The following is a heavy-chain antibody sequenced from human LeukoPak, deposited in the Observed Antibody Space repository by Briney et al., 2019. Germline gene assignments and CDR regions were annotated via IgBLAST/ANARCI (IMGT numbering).Heavy chain of an antibody. CDR2: IYSTGST. D-gene: IGHD3-3*01. V-gene: IGHV3-53*05. CDR3: AKDTAATYYDFWSGYGAFDI. Sequence: GGSLRLSCAASGFTISSYYMAWVRQAPGKGLEWVSVIYSTGSTQYADSVKGRFTISRDNAKNSLYLQMNSLRAEDMALYYCAKDTAATYYDFWSGYGAFDIWGQGTMVTVSS. CDR1: GFTISSYY. J-gene: IGHJ3*02.